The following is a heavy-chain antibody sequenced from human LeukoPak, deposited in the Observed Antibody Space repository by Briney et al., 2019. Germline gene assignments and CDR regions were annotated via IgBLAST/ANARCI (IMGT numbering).Heavy chain of an antibody. D-gene: IGHD1-26*01. V-gene: IGHV4-59*11. J-gene: IGHJ4*02. Sequence: SETLSLTCTVSGGSISGQYWSWIRQPPGKGLEWIGFVTYSGSTNYNPSLNGRVTISLDTSKNQFSLRLNSVTAADTAVYYCARGGASSRYFDYWGQGTLVTVSS. CDR2: VTYSGST. CDR1: GGSISGQY. CDR3: ARGGASSRYFDY.